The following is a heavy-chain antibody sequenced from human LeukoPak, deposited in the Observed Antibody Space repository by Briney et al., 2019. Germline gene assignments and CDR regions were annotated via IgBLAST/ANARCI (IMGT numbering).Heavy chain of an antibody. CDR2: ISGSGDST. CDR3: ARDRGSTDFDY. J-gene: IGHJ4*02. D-gene: IGHD3-16*01. Sequence: GGSLRLSCAASGFTFSSYAMSWVRQAPGKGLEWVLTISGSGDSTYYADSVKGRFTISRDNAKNTLYLQMNSLRAEDTAVYYCARDRGSTDFDYWGQGTLVTVSS. CDR1: GFTFSSYA. V-gene: IGHV3-23*01.